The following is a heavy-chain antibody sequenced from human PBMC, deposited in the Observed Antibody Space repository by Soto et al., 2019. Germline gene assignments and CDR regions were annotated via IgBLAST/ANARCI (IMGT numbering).Heavy chain of an antibody. D-gene: IGHD3-10*01. J-gene: IGHJ5*02. CDR1: GFTFSSYG. CDR2: ISYSGST. CDR3: ATEEAVRIERWFDP. V-gene: IGHV4-31*02. Sequence: LRLSCAASGFTFSSYGMHWVRQHPGKGLEWIGYISYSGSTHYNPSLKSRVSISADTSNNQFSLRLTSMTAADTAVYYCATEEAVRIERWFDPWDQGTLVTSPQ.